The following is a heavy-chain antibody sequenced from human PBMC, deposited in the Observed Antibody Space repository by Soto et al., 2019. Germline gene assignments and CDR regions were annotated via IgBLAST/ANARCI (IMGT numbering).Heavy chain of an antibody. V-gene: IGHV3-30*18. J-gene: IGHJ6*02. D-gene: IGHD6-13*01. Sequence: QVQLVESGGGVVQPGRSLRLSCAASGFTFSSYGMHWVRQAPGKGLEWVAVISYDGSNKYYADSVKGRFTISRDNSKNTLYLQMNSLRAEDTAVHYCAKELISWQVGMDVWGQGTTVTVSS. CDR1: GFTFSSYG. CDR2: ISYDGSNK. CDR3: AKELISWQVGMDV.